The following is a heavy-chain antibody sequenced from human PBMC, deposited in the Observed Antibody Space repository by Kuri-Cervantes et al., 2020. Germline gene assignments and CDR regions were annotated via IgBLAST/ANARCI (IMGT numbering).Heavy chain of an antibody. D-gene: IGHD3-9*01. Sequence: SETLSLTCTVSGGSVSSGSYYWSWIRQPPGKGLEWIGYIYHSGSTYYNPSLKSRVTISVDRSKNQFSLKLSSVTAADTAVYYCARADYDILTGYLNWFDPWGQGTLVTVSS. CDR2: IYHSGST. CDR1: GGSVSSGSYY. CDR3: ARADYDILTGYLNWFDP. J-gene: IGHJ5*02. V-gene: IGHV4-30-2*01.